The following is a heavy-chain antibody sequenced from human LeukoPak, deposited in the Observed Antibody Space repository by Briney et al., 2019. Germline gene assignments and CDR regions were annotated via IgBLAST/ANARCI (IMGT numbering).Heavy chain of an antibody. CDR2: IYTSGST. CDR1: GGPISSGSYY. J-gene: IGHJ3*02. V-gene: IGHV4-61*02. Sequence: SETLSLTCTVSGGPISSGSYYWSWIRQPAGKGLEWIGRIYTSGSTNYNPSLKSRVTISVDTSKNQFSLKLSSVTAADTAVYYCARDPLDAFDIRGQGTMVTVSS. CDR3: ARDPLDAFDI.